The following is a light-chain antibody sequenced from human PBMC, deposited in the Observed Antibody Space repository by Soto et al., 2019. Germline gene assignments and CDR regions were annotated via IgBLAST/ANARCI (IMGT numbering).Light chain of an antibody. J-gene: IGKJ4*01. V-gene: IGKV1-5*01. CDR1: QSISSW. Sequence: DIQMTQFPSTLSASVGDRVTITCRASQSISSWLAWYQQKPGKAPKLLIYDASSLESGVPSRFSGSGSDTEFTLTINNLQPDDFATYHCQQYNRYSLTFGGGTKV. CDR2: DAS. CDR3: QQYNRYSLT.